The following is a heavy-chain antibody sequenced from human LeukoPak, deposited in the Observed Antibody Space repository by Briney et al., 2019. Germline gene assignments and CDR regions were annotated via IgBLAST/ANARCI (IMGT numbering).Heavy chain of an antibody. J-gene: IGHJ1*01. CDR2: INAGNGNT. Sequence: ASVKVSCKASGGTFSSYAMHWVRQAPGQRLEWMGWINAGNGNTKYSQKFQGRVTITRDTSASTAYMELSSLRSEDTAVYYCARAGACSGGSCYRSAYFQHWGQGTLVTVSS. V-gene: IGHV1-3*01. D-gene: IGHD2-15*01. CDR1: GGTFSSYA. CDR3: ARAGACSGGSCYRSAYFQH.